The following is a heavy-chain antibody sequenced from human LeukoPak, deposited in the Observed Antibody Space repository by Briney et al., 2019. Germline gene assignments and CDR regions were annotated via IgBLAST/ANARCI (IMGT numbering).Heavy chain of an antibody. D-gene: IGHD1-26*01. Sequence: SETLSLTCVISGGSMTSSNWWSWVRQSPGKGLEWIGEIHHGGITNYHTSLKSRVTISIDKSKNQFSLKLTSVTAADTAVYYCARMLRTVWELPYYWGQGTLVTVSS. CDR1: GGSMTSSNW. V-gene: IGHV4-4*02. J-gene: IGHJ4*02. CDR3: ARMLRTVWELPYY. CDR2: IHHGGIT.